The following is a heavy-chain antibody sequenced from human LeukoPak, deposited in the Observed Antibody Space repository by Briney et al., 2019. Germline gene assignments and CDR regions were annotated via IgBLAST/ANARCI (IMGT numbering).Heavy chain of an antibody. CDR1: GGSFSGYY. D-gene: IGHD3-10*01. CDR3: AGVMVRGVRFDY. J-gene: IGHJ4*02. V-gene: IGHV4-34*01. Sequence: SETLSLTCAVSGGSFSGYYWSWIRQPPGKGLEWIGEINHSGSTNYNPSLKSRVTISVDTSKNQFSLKLSSVTAADTAVYYCAGVMVRGVRFDYWGQGTLVTVSS. CDR2: INHSGST.